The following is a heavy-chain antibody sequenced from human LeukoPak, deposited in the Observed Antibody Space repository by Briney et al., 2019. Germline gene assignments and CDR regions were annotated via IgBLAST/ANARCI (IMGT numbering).Heavy chain of an antibody. CDR3: AREGLSSSWYVLPDAFDI. V-gene: IGHV3-48*04. CDR1: GFTFSSYS. Sequence: PGGSLRLSCAASGFTFSSYSMNWVRQAPGKGLEWVSYISSSSSTIYYADSVKGRFTISRDNAKNSLYLQMNSLRAEDTAVYYCAREGLSSSWYVLPDAFDIWGQGTMVTVSS. CDR2: ISSSSSTI. D-gene: IGHD6-13*01. J-gene: IGHJ3*02.